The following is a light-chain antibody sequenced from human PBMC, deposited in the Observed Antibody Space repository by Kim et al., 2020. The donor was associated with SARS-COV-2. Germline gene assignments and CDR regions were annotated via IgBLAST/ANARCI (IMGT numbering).Light chain of an antibody. CDR3: KKYGDTPPGSS. J-gene: IGKJ2*03. V-gene: IGKV3-20*01. CDR2: GAY. Sequence: PGERATLACRASQSMSNSYLAWYQQKPGQAPRLLIYGAYTRATGVPDRFRGSGSRTDFILTITRLEPEDVGVYYCKKYGDTPPGSSFGQGTKLEI. CDR1: QSMSNSY.